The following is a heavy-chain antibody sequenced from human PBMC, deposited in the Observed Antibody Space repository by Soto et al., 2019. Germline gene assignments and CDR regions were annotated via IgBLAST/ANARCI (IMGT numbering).Heavy chain of an antibody. Sequence: GGSLRLSCAASGFTFSSYTMNWVRQAPGKGLEWVSYISNTIITMYYADSVKGRFTISRDNAKNSLYLQMNSLRAEDTAVYYCARDGYSSGWAFDAFDIWGQGTMVTVSS. CDR3: ARDGYSSGWAFDAFDI. CDR2: ISNTIITM. D-gene: IGHD6-19*01. CDR1: GFTFSSYT. V-gene: IGHV3-48*01. J-gene: IGHJ3*02.